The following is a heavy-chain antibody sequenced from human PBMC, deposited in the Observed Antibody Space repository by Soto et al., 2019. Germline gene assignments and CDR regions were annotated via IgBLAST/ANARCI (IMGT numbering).Heavy chain of an antibody. CDR2: IYYSGST. Sequence: PSETLSLTCVVSGASLSSYYWSWIRQPPGKGLEWIGYIYYSGSTVYNPSLKSRVTISVDTSKNQFSLKLNSVTAADTAVYYCARDLWGYCGTDCYPLDVWGQGTTVTVSS. V-gene: IGHV4-59*01. CDR3: ARDLWGYCGTDCYPLDV. CDR1: GASLSSYY. D-gene: IGHD2-21*02. J-gene: IGHJ6*02.